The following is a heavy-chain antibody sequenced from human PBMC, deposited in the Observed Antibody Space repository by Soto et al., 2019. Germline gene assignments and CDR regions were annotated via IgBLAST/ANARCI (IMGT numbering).Heavy chain of an antibody. V-gene: IGHV5-51*01. D-gene: IGHD2-2*02. CDR2: IHPCESDT. J-gene: IGHJ6*02. CDR3: AVHEATSYNFYGMDV. Sequence: PGESLKISCKSYVDSFTTYWIAWVRQMAGRGLEWMGSIHPCESDTRYSPSFQGQVTISADRYITTAYPQWSSLKASETAMYYGAVHEATSYNFYGMDVWGQGTQVTASS. CDR1: VDSFTTYW.